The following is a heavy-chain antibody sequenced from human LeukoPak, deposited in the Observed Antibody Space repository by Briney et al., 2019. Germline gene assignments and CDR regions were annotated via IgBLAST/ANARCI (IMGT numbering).Heavy chain of an antibody. Sequence: GGSLRLSCAASGFTFSSYEMNWVRQAPGKGLEWVSSISISSGYIYYADSVKGRFTISRDNANNSLYLQMNSLRAEDTGVYYCAREVQWLDNWGQGTLVTVSS. J-gene: IGHJ5*02. CDR1: GFTFSSYE. CDR3: AREVQWLDN. CDR2: ISISSGYI. V-gene: IGHV3-21*01.